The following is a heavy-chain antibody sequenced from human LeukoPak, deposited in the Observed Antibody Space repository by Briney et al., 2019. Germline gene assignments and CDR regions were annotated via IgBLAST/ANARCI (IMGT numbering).Heavy chain of an antibody. V-gene: IGHV3-30-3*01. CDR1: GFTFSRYA. Sequence: PGRSLRLSCAASGFTFSRYAMHWVRQAPGKGLEWVAVISYDGSKESYADSVKGRFTVSRDNTKNTLYLQMNSPRAEDTPVYYCAREGGYCSSTTCYFDSWGQGTLVTVSS. CDR3: AREGGYCSSTTCYFDS. D-gene: IGHD2-2*01. CDR2: ISYDGSKE. J-gene: IGHJ4*02.